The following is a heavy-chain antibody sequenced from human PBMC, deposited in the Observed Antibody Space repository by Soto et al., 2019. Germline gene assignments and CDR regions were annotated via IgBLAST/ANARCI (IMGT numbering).Heavy chain of an antibody. CDR3: ARDRDRVGDF. CDR2: INAGNGNT. D-gene: IGHD1-26*01. Sequence: ASVKVSCKASGYTFTSYAMHWVRQAPGQRLEWMGWINAGNGNTKYSQKFQGRVTITRDTSTSTAYMEMRSLTSADTAVYYCARDRDRVGDFWGQGTMVTVSS. J-gene: IGHJ3*01. V-gene: IGHV1-3*01. CDR1: GYTFTSYA.